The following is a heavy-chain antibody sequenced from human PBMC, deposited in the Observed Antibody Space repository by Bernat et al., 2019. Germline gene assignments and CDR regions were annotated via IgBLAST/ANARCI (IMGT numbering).Heavy chain of an antibody. Sequence: EVQLVESGGGLVQPGGSLRLSCAASGFTFGSYAMSWVRQAPGKGLEWVSVISGSGGSTYYADSVKGRFTISRDNSKNTLYLQMNSLRVEDTAVYYCAKDLLYSSGFNAFDIWGQGTMVTVSS. V-gene: IGHV3-23*04. CDR3: AKDLLYSSGFNAFDI. D-gene: IGHD6-19*01. CDR2: ISGSGGST. CDR1: GFTFGSYA. J-gene: IGHJ3*02.